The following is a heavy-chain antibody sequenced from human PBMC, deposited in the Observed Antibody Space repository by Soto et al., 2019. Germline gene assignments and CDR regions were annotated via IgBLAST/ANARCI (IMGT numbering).Heavy chain of an antibody. CDR2: IYHSGST. J-gene: IGHJ4*02. Sequence: SETLSLTCAVSGGSISSGGYSWSWIRQPPGKGLEWIGCIYHSGSTYYNPSLKSRVTISVDRSKNQFSLKLSSVTAADTAVYYCARGPPFHWGQGTLVPVSS. CDR1: GGSISSGGYS. D-gene: IGHD3-16*01. V-gene: IGHV4-30-2*01. CDR3: ARGPPFH.